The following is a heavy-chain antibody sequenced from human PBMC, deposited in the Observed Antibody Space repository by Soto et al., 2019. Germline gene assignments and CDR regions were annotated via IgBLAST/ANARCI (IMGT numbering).Heavy chain of an antibody. D-gene: IGHD3-10*01. CDR3: AKPFYYYGSGSYVPPSYYFDY. J-gene: IGHJ4*02. CDR2: ISYDGSNK. Sequence: GGSLRLSGAASGFTFSSYGMHWVCQAPGKGLEWVAVISYDGSNKYYADSVKGRFTISRDNSKNTLYLQMNSLRAEDTAVYYCAKPFYYYGSGSYVPPSYYFDYWGQGTLVTVSS. CDR1: GFTFSSYG. V-gene: IGHV3-30*18.